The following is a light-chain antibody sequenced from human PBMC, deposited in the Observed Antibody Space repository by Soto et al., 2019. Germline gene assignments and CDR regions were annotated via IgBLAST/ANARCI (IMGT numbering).Light chain of an antibody. CDR1: QSVSSTY. V-gene: IGKV3-20*01. J-gene: IGKJ2*01. CDR3: QLYGDSPMYT. CDR2: GTS. Sequence: EVVLTQSPAALSLSPGERATLSCRASQSVSSTYLAWYQQRPGQAPRLLMSGTSDRATGTPDRFSGSGSGTDFTLTISRLEPEDFAVYYCQLYGDSPMYTFGQGTKVDIK.